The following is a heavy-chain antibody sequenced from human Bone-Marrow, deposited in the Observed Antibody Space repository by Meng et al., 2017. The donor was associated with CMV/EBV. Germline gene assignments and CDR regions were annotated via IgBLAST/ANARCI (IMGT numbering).Heavy chain of an antibody. J-gene: IGHJ4*02. D-gene: IGHD3-16*01. V-gene: IGHV4-39*07. CDR1: GGSVSSGSYY. Sequence: SETLSLTCTVSGGSVSSGSYYWSWIRQPPGKGLEWIGSIYYSGSTYYNPSLKSRVTISVDTSKNQSSLKLSSVTAADTAVYYCAVYWGYFDYWGQGTLVTVSS. CDR2: IYYSGST. CDR3: AVYWGYFDY.